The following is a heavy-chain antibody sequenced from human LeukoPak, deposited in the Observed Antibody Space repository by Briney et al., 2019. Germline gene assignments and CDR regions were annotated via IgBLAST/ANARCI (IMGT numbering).Heavy chain of an antibody. CDR2: IYHSGST. Sequence: PSETLSLTCAVSGGSISISNWWSWVRQPPGKGLEWIGEIYHSGSTNYNPSLKSRDTISVDKSKNQYSLKLSSVTAADTAVYYCARVSGSSWDHGAFDIWGQGTMVTVSS. V-gene: IGHV4-4*02. CDR1: GGSISISNW. CDR3: ARVSGSSWDHGAFDI. D-gene: IGHD6-13*01. J-gene: IGHJ3*02.